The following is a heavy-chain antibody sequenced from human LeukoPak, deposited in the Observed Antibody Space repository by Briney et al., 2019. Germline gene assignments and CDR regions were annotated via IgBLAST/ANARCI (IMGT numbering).Heavy chain of an antibody. Sequence: GGSLRLSCAASGFTFSSYAMSWVRQAPRKGLEWVSAISGSGGSTYYADSVKGRFTISRDNSKNTLYLQMNSLRAEDTAVYYCATDWFTSGMADAFDIWGQGTMVTVSS. CDR2: ISGSGGST. CDR3: ATDWFTSGMADAFDI. CDR1: GFTFSSYA. D-gene: IGHD3-3*01. J-gene: IGHJ3*02. V-gene: IGHV3-23*01.